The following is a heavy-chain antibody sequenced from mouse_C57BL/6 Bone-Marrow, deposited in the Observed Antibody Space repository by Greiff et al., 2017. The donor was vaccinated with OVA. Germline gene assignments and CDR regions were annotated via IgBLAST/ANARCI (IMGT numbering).Heavy chain of an antibody. D-gene: IGHD1-1*01. Sequence: QVQLQQSGAELARPGASVQLSCKASGYTFTSYGISWVMQRTGQGLVWIVEFYPRSGNTYYNDKFKGQAPLTADKSSSTPYMELRSLTSEDSAVDCCARAYGNLENVDYWGEGTTLKVTS. J-gene: IGHJ2*01. CDR2: FYPRSGNT. CDR1: GYTFTSYG. CDR3: ARAYGNLENVDY. V-gene: IGHV1-81*01.